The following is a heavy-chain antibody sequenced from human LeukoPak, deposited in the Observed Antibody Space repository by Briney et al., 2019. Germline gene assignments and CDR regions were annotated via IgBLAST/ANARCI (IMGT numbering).Heavy chain of an antibody. V-gene: IGHV3-23*01. CDR1: GFTFSNYG. Sequence: TGGSLRLSCAASGFTFSNYGMSWVRQAPGKGLEWVSAITGNGANTFYADSVKGRFTISKDNAKNSLYLQMNSLRAEDTALYHCARNNGMDVWGQGTTVIVSS. CDR2: ITGNGANT. J-gene: IGHJ6*02. CDR3: ARNNGMDV.